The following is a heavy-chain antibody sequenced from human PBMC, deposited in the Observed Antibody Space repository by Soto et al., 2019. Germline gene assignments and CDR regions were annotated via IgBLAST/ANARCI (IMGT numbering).Heavy chain of an antibody. V-gene: IGHV4-39*01. CDR2: IYYSGST. D-gene: IGHD2-15*01. J-gene: IGHJ5*02. CDR3: ARHRYCSGGSCYSGWFDP. CDR1: GGSISSGSYY. Sequence: SETLSLTCTVSGGSISSGSYYWGWIRQPPGKGLEWIGSIYYSGSTYHNPSLKSRVTISVDTSKNQFSLKLSSVTAADTAVYYCARHRYCSGGSCYSGWFDPWGQGTLVTVPS.